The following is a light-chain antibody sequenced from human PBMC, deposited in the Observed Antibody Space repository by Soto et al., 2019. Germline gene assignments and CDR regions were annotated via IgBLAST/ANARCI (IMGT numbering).Light chain of an antibody. CDR1: QRVSSN. Sequence: EIVMTQSPPTLSVSPGERATLSCRASQRVSSNLAWYQQKPGQAPRLLIYGVSTRATGIPARFSGSGSGTDFTLTITSLQSVDFAIYYCQQYNNWPYTFGQGTKLEI. CDR2: GVS. V-gene: IGKV3-15*01. J-gene: IGKJ2*01. CDR3: QQYNNWPYT.